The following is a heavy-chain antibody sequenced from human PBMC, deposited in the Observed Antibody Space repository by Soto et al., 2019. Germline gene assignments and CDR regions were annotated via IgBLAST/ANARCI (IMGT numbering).Heavy chain of an antibody. CDR3: ARVGGLGAVAVDY. D-gene: IGHD6-19*01. Sequence: LQLQESGSGLVKPSQTLSLTCAVSGGSISSGGYSWSWIRQPPGKGLEWIGYIYHSGSTYYNPSLKSRVTISVDRSKNQFSLKLSSVTAADMAVYYCARVGGLGAVAVDYWGQGTLVTVSS. CDR2: IYHSGST. J-gene: IGHJ4*02. V-gene: IGHV4-30-2*01. CDR1: GGSISSGGYS.